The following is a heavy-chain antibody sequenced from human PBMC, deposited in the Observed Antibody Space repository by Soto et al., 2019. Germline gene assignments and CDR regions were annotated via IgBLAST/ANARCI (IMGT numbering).Heavy chain of an antibody. CDR3: ARPRTTATTKGYDY. CDR2: IIPIFGTT. J-gene: IGHJ4*02. V-gene: IGHV1-69*01. Sequence: QVQLVQSGAEVKKPGSSVRVSGKASGGTFSNYPIGWVRQAPGQGLEWMGVIIPIFGTTNYAQTFQGRVTISADESTSTAYMELSSLRYEDTAVYFCARPRTTATTKGYDYWGQGTLVTVSS. CDR1: GGTFSNYP. D-gene: IGHD1-1*01.